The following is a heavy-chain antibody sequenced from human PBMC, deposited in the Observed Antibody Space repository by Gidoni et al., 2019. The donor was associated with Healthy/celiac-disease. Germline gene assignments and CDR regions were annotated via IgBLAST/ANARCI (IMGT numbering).Heavy chain of an antibody. D-gene: IGHD6-19*01. CDR3: ARGGAVACTLKYFQH. V-gene: IGHV3-30*01. CDR2: ISYDGINK. J-gene: IGHJ1*01. CDR1: GFTFSSYV. Sequence: QVQLVESGGGVVQPGRSLRLSCAASGFTFSSYVMHWVRQAPGKGLEWVAFISYDGINKYYADSVKGRFTISRDNSKNTLYLQMNSLRAEDTALYYCARGGAVACTLKYFQHLGQGTLVTVSS.